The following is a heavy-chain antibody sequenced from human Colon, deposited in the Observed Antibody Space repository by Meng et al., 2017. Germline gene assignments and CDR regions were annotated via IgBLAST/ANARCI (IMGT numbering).Heavy chain of an antibody. Sequence: VQLVQSAAEVKEPGASVKVSCKASGYTFSTYSMHWVRQAPGQGLEWMGWIVPNSGDTNYAQKFQGRVTMTRDTSISTTYMELIRLTSDDTAVYYCARSTPSLDYWGQGTLVTVSS. V-gene: IGHV1-2*02. J-gene: IGHJ4*02. CDR3: ARSTPSLDY. D-gene: IGHD2-15*01. CDR1: GYTFSTYS. CDR2: IVPNSGDT.